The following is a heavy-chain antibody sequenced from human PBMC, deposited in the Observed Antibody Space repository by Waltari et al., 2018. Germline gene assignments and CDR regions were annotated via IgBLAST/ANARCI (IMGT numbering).Heavy chain of an antibody. Sequence: QVQLQQWGAGLLKPSETLSLTCAVYGGSFSGYYWSWIRQPPGKGLEWIGEINHSGSTNYNPSLKSRVTISVDTSKNQFSLKLSSVTAADTAVYYCARTERNYDFWRGYYKGAPRYFDYWGQGTLVTVSS. CDR1: GGSFSGYY. CDR3: ARTERNYDFWRGYYKGAPRYFDY. D-gene: IGHD3-3*01. V-gene: IGHV4-34*01. J-gene: IGHJ4*02. CDR2: INHSGST.